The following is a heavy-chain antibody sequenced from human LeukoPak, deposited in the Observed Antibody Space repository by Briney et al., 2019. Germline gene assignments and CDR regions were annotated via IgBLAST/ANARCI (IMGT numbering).Heavy chain of an antibody. CDR2: INPKSGGT. D-gene: IGHD2-2*02. CDR3: ARGAADKPSYYYYYMDV. J-gene: IGHJ6*03. V-gene: IGHV1-2*02. CDR1: GYTFTDYF. Sequence: GASVKVSCKASGYTFTDYFMNWVRQAPGQGLEWMGWINPKSGGTVYAQKFQGRVTMTRDTSISTAYMELSRLRSDDTAVYYCARGAADKPSYYYYYMDVWGKGTTVTVSS.